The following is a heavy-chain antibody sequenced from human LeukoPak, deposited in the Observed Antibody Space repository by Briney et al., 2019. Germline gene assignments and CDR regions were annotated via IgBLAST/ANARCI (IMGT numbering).Heavy chain of an antibody. D-gene: IGHD1-26*01. CDR1: GYSISSGYY. J-gene: IGHJ4*02. CDR3: ATTTIRLGY. Sequence: SETLSLTCTVSGYSISSGYYWGWIRQPPGKGLEWIGSIYHSGSTYYNPSLKSRVTISVDTSNNQFSLKLSSVTAADTAVYYCATTTIRLGYWGQGTLVTVSS. V-gene: IGHV4-38-2*02. CDR2: IYHSGST.